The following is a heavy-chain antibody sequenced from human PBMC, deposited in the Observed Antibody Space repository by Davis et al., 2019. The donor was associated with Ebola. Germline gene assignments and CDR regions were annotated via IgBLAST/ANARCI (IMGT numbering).Heavy chain of an antibody. CDR3: ITRTAVTDVHAFDV. Sequence: PGGSLRLSCAASGLSSASQWMNWVRQAPGKGLEWVGRIKSKTDGGTIDYAAPVKGRFTISRDDSKNTLFLQMDSLKTEDTAVYHCITRTAVTDVHAFDVWGQGTMVAVSP. CDR2: IKSKTDGGTI. D-gene: IGHD6-19*01. CDR1: GLSSASQW. V-gene: IGHV3-15*01. J-gene: IGHJ3*01.